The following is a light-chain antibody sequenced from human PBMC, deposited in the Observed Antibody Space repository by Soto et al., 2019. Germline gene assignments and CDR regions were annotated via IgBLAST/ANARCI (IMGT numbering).Light chain of an antibody. V-gene: IGKV3-20*01. Sequence: EIVLTQSPGTLSLSPGERATLSCRATQSVSSSYLAWYQQKPGQGPRLLIYGASSRATGIPDRFSGSGSGTDFTLTISRLEPEDFAAYYCQQYDTSQWTFGQGTKVDI. CDR2: GAS. CDR1: QSVSSSY. J-gene: IGKJ1*01. CDR3: QQYDTSQWT.